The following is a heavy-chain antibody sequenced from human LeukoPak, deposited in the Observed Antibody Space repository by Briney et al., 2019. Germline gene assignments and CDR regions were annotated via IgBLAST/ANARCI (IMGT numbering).Heavy chain of an antibody. CDR2: IYYSGST. CDR3: ARGGYFWSGYYHFDY. D-gene: IGHD3-3*01. Sequence: SETLSLTCTVSGGSINSSSYYWGWIRQHPGKGLEWIGYIYYSGSTYYDPSLKSRVTISVDTSKNQFSLKLSSVTAADTAVYYCARGGYFWSGYYHFDYWGQGTLVTVSS. J-gene: IGHJ4*02. CDR1: GGSINSSSYY. V-gene: IGHV4-31*03.